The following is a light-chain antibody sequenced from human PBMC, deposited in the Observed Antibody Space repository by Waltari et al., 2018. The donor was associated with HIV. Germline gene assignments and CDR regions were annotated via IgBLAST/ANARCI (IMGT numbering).Light chain of an antibody. CDR2: DVT. CDR1: SSYVCGYNY. J-gene: IGLJ3*02. CDR3: GSYAGGYTLV. V-gene: IGLV2-11*01. Sequence: QSSLTQPRSVFWSPAKSLPIPGTATSSYVCGYNYSSWYQPRPGKAPKLMIYDVTKRPPGVPDRFSGSKSGTTASLTISGLQAEDEADYFCGSYAGGYTLVFGGGTKLTVL.